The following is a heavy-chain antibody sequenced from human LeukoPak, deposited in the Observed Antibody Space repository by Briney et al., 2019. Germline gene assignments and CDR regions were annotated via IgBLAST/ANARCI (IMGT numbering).Heavy chain of an antibody. CDR1: GFTFSSYG. Sequence: PWTSLRLSCAASGFTFSSYGMHWVRQAPGKGLEWVAVIWYDGSNKFYADSVKGRFTISRDNSKNTLYLKMNSLTAEDTAVYYCAKGFLTGYLYYFHYWGQGTVVTVSS. J-gene: IGHJ4*02. CDR2: IWYDGSNK. D-gene: IGHD3-9*01. V-gene: IGHV3-33*06. CDR3: AKGFLTGYLYYFHY.